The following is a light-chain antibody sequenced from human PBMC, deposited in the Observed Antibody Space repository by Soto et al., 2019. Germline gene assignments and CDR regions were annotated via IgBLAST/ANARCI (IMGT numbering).Light chain of an antibody. CDR1: PSVSNS. Sequence: ESVLTQSPATLSLSPGERATRSCRASPSVSNSLAWYQHKPGQAPRLLIYDASNRATGIPARFSGSGSGTDFTLTISSLEPEDFAVYYCQQRMNWPLTFGQGTRLEIK. V-gene: IGKV3-11*01. CDR3: QQRMNWPLT. J-gene: IGKJ5*01. CDR2: DAS.